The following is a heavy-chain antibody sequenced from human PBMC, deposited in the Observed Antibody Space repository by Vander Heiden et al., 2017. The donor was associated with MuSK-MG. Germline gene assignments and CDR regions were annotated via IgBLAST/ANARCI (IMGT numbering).Heavy chain of an antibody. J-gene: IGHJ5*02. CDR3: AKDATFYCSSTSCLNWFDP. CDR2: ISASGSTT. D-gene: IGHD2-2*01. Sequence: EVQLLESGGGLVQPGGSLRLSCAASGFPFSSYAMSWVRQAPGKGLEWVSAISASGSTTYYADSVKGRFTISRDNSKNTLYLQLNSLRAEDTAVYFCAKDATFYCSSTSCLNWFDPWGQGTLVTVSS. CDR1: GFPFSSYA. V-gene: IGHV3-23*01.